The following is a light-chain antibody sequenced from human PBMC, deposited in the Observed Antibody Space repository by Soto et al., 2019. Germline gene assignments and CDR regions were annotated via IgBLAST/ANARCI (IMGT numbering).Light chain of an antibody. Sequence: DIQMTQSPSSLSASVGDRVTSTCQPSQDVRKYLSWYQQKARKAPKLLIYDASNLETGVPSRFSGSGSGTDFTFTISSLQPDDIATYYCQQRHNLPHTFGPGTKVDIK. CDR2: DAS. CDR3: QQRHNLPHT. V-gene: IGKV1-33*01. J-gene: IGKJ3*01. CDR1: QDVRKY.